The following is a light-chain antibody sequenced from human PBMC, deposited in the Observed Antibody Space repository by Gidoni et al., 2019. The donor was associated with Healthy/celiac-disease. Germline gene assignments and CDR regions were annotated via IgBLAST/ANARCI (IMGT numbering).Light chain of an antibody. CDR2: AAS. CDR3: QQSYSTPQP. J-gene: IGKJ2*01. V-gene: IGKV1-39*01. Sequence: EIQMTTSPSSLSASVGDRVTITCRASQSISSYLNWYQQKQGTAPKLLIYAASRLQSWGPSRFSGSGAGTDFTLTISSLQPEDFATYYCQQSYSTPQPFGQGTKLEIK. CDR1: QSISSY.